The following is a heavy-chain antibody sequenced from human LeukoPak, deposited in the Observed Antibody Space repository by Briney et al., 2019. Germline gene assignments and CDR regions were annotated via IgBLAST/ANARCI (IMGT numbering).Heavy chain of an antibody. Sequence: GGSLRLSCAASGFTFSSYGMSWVRQAPGKGLEWISYITISSKTIHYADSVKGRFTISRDNSKNTLYLQMNSLRAEDTAVYYCARHRLSTRYTVTIDAFDIWGQGTMVTVSS. CDR1: GFTFSSYG. D-gene: IGHD4-17*01. J-gene: IGHJ3*02. CDR3: ARHRLSTRYTVTIDAFDI. CDR2: ITISSKTI. V-gene: IGHV3-23*01.